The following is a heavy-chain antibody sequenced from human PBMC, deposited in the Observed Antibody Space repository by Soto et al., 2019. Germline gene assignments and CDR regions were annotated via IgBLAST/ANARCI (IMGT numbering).Heavy chain of an antibody. CDR1: GGTFSSYA. D-gene: IGHD3-3*01. V-gene: IGHV1-69*13. CDR2: IFPIFGTA. J-gene: IGHJ6*04. CDR3: ARGQKIRFVEWLLYVPRPSCGTDV. Sequence: ASVKVSCKASGGTFSSYAISWVRQAPGQGLEWMGGIFPIFGTANYAQKFQGRVTITADESTSTAYMELSSLRSEDTAVYYCARGQKIRFVEWLLYVPRPSCGTDVWYTGPTVSGSS.